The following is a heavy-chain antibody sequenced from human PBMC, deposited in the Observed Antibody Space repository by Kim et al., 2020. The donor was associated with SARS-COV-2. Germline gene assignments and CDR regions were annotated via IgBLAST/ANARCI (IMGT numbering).Heavy chain of an antibody. V-gene: IGHV4-31*03. CDR2: IYYSGTT. CDR3: ARGWGATVGLGTWFDS. CDR1: GGSISSGTYF. D-gene: IGHD1-26*01. J-gene: IGHJ5*01. Sequence: SETLSLTCTVSGGSISSGTYFYSWIRQRPGKGLEWIGYIYYSGTTYYNPSLNSRVTISVDTSKSQFSLNLSSVTAADTAVYYCARGWGATVGLGTWFDSWGQGTLVTVSS.